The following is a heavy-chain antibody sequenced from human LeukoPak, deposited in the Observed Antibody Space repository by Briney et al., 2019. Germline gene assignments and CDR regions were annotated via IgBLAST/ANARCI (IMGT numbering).Heavy chain of an antibody. J-gene: IGHJ3*02. D-gene: IGHD3-22*01. V-gene: IGHV3-48*02. CDR2: ISSRSGTI. CDR3: ARDYDTTGRAFDI. Sequence: GGSLRLSCAPSGFTFSTYSMNWVRQAPGKGLEWVSYISSRSGTIHYADSVKGRFTISRDNAKNSMYLQMNSLGDEDTAVYYCARDYDTTGRAFDIWGQGTMVTVSS. CDR1: GFTFSTYS.